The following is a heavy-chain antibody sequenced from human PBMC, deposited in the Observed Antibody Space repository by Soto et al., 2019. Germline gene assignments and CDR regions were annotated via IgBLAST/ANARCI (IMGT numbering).Heavy chain of an antibody. CDR2: IKQDGSEK. D-gene: IGHD2-15*01. CDR1: GFTFSSYW. V-gene: IGHV3-7*01. Sequence: EVQLVEPGGGLVQPGGSLRLSCAASGFTFSSYWMSGVRQAPGKGLEWVANIKQDGSEKYYVDSVKGRFTISRDNAKNSLYLQMNSLRAEDTAVYYCAREPRYCSGGSCYSSDFDIWGQGTMVTVSS. J-gene: IGHJ3*02. CDR3: AREPRYCSGGSCYSSDFDI.